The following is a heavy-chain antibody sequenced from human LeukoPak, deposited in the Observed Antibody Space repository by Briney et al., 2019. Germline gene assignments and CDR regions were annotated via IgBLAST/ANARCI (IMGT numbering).Heavy chain of an antibody. CDR1: GFTSSSYS. CDR3: ARGAEGIAATDSNFDY. Sequence: GGSLRLSCAASGFTSSSYSMNWVRQAPGKGLEWVSSISSSSSYIYYADSVKGRFTISRDNAKNSLYLQMNSLRAEDTAVYYCARGAEGIAATDSNFDYWGQGTVVTVSS. V-gene: IGHV3-21*03. CDR2: ISSSSSYI. D-gene: IGHD6-13*01. J-gene: IGHJ4*02.